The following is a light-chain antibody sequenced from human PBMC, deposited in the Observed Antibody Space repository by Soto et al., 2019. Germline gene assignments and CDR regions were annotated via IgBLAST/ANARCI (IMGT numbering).Light chain of an antibody. CDR1: SSNIGAGYD. V-gene: IGLV1-40*01. CDR3: QSYDSSLSGHVV. CDR2: GNN. Sequence: QSVLTQPPSVSGAPGQRVTISCTGSSSNIGAGYDVQWYQQFPGTAPKLLIHGNNNRPSGVPDRFSGSKSGTSASLAITGLQAEDEADYYCQSYDSSLSGHVVFGGGTKLTVL. J-gene: IGLJ2*01.